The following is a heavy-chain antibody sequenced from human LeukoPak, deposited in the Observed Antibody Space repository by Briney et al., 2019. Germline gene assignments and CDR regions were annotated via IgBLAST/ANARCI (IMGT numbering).Heavy chain of an antibody. CDR1: GFTFSQYA. CDR3: ARDSGYCTSTSCYAWLADY. J-gene: IGHJ4*02. CDR2: ISYDGSNK. V-gene: IGHV3-30*04. D-gene: IGHD2-2*01. Sequence: PGGSLRLSCAASGFTFSQYAMHWVRQAPGKGLEWVAIISYDGSNKYYADSLKGRFTISRDNSKNTLYLQMSSLRAEDTAVYYCARDSGYCTSTSCYAWLADYWGQGTPVTVSS.